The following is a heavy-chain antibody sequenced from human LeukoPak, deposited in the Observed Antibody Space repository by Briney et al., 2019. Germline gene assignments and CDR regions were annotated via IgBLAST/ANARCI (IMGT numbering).Heavy chain of an antibody. V-gene: IGHV1-69*05. CDR1: GGTFSSYA. Sequence: SVKVSCKASGGTFSSYAISWVRQAPGQGLEWMGGIIPIFGTANYAQKFQGRVTMTTDTSTSTAYMELRSLRSDDTAVYYCARGRDIVVVPAATYFDYWGQGTLVTVSS. D-gene: IGHD2-2*01. CDR2: IIPIFGTA. CDR3: ARGRDIVVVPAATYFDY. J-gene: IGHJ4*02.